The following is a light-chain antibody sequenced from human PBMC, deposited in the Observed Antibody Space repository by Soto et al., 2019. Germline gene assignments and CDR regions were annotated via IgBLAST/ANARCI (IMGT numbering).Light chain of an antibody. CDR1: QSVSSSY. CDR2: GAS. V-gene: IGKV3-20*01. Sequence: EIVLTQSPGTLSLSPGERATLSCRASQSVSSSYLAWYQQKPGQAPRLLIYGASSRATGIPDRFSGSGSGTDFTLTISRLEPDYVALYYCQHCDGSPRLTCGGGTKLEIK. CDR3: QHCDGSPRLT. J-gene: IGKJ4*01.